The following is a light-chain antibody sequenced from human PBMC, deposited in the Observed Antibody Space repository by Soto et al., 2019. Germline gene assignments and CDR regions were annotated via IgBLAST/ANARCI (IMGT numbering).Light chain of an antibody. CDR3: QQYGSSPPT. Sequence: EIVLTQSPGTLSLSPGEGGTLSCRASQSVSSSYLAWYQHRPGQAPRLLIFGASSRATGIPDRFSGSGSGTDFTLTISRLEPEDFAVYYCQQYGSSPPTFGQGTKVDIK. CDR1: QSVSSSY. CDR2: GAS. J-gene: IGKJ1*01. V-gene: IGKV3-20*01.